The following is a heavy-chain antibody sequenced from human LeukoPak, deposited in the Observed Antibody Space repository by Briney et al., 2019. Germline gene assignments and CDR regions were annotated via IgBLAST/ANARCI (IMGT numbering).Heavy chain of an antibody. Sequence: SSEILSLTCTVSGGSISSYYRSWIRQPPGKGLEWIGYIYYSGSTNYNPSLKSRVTISVDTSKNQFSLKLSSVTAADTAVYYCARAVFGYSSSLNWFDPWGQGTLVTVSS. J-gene: IGHJ5*02. D-gene: IGHD6-13*01. CDR3: ARAVFGYSSSLNWFDP. CDR2: IYYSGST. V-gene: IGHV4-59*08. CDR1: GGSISSYY.